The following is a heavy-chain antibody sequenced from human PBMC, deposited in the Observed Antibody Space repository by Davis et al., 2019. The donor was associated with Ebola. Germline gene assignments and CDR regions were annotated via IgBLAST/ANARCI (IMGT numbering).Heavy chain of an antibody. V-gene: IGHV1-2*02. D-gene: IGHD3-22*01. J-gene: IGHJ4*02. CDR1: GYTFTGYY. Sequence: ASVKVSCKASGYTFTGYYMHWVRQAPGQGLEWMGWINPNSGGTNYAQKFQGRVTMTRDTSISTAYMELSRLRSDDTAVYYCARDGYYYDFDPFDYWGQGTLVTVSS. CDR3: ARDGYYYDFDPFDY. CDR2: INPNSGGT.